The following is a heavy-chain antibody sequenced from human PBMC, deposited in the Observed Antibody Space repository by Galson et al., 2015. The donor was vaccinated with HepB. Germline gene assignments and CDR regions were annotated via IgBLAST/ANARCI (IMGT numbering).Heavy chain of an antibody. J-gene: IGHJ6*02. V-gene: IGHV1-18*04. CDR1: GYTFTSYG. Sequence: SVKVSCKASGYTFTSYGISWVRQAPGQGLEWMGWTSAYNGNTNYAQKLQGRVTMTTDTSTSTAYMELRSLRSDDTAVYYCARPYDSTGDYNYYYGMDVWGQGTTVTVSS. D-gene: IGHD4-17*01. CDR3: ARPYDSTGDYNYYYGMDV. CDR2: TSAYNGNT.